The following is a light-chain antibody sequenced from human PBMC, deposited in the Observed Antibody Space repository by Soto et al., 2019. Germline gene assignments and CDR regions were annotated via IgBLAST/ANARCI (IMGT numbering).Light chain of an antibody. CDR3: QQRNNWPIFT. CDR1: QSVSSS. J-gene: IGKJ3*01. V-gene: IGKV3-11*01. Sequence: EIVLTQSPATLSLSPGERATLSCRASQSVSSSLAWYQQKPGQAPRLLIYGASNRATGIPARFSGSGSGTDVTLTISSLEPEDFAVYYCQQRNNWPIFTFVPGTKVDFK. CDR2: GAS.